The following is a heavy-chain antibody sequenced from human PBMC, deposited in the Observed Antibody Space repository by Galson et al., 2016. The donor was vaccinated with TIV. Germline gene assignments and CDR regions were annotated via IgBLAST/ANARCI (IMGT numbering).Heavy chain of an antibody. V-gene: IGHV3-30*03. CDR1: GFTFSNYG. Sequence: SLRLSCAASGFTFSNYGMHWVRQAPGKGLEWVAVISYDGSNKYYADSVKGRFTISRDNTKNTLHLQMNSLRADDTAVYYCARHGDTATGDAFDIWGQGTMVTVSS. J-gene: IGHJ3*02. CDR2: ISYDGSNK. D-gene: IGHD5-18*01. CDR3: ARHGDTATGDAFDI.